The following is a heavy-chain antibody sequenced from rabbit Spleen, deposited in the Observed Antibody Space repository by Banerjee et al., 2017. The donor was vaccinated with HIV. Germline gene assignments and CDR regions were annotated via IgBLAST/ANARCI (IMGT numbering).Heavy chain of an antibody. CDR2: INTATGKP. D-gene: IGHD5-1*01. CDR1: GFSFSDRDV. V-gene: IGHV1S45*01. CDR3: ARDLLGAIGWNFGL. Sequence: QEDLEESGGGLVKPEGFLTLTCKASGFSFSDRDVMCWVRQAPGKGLEWIACINTATGKPVYATWAKGRFTISTTSSTTVTLQMTSLTAADTATYFCARDLLGAIGWNFGLWGPGTLVTVS. J-gene: IGHJ4*01.